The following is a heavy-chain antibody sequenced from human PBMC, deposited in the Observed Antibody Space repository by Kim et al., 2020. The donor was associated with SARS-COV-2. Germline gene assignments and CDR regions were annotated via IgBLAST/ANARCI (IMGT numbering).Heavy chain of an antibody. CDR3: ARGRALAY. CDR2: SGTT. D-gene: IGHD1-1*01. J-gene: IGHJ4*02. V-gene: IGHV4-31*02. Sequence: SGTTYYNPSLESRLTISVDTSKNQFSLRLNSVTAADTAVYYCARGRALAYWGQGTLVTVSS.